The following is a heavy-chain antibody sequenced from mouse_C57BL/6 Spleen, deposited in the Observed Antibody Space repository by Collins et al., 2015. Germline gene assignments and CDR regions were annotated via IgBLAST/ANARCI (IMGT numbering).Heavy chain of an antibody. CDR2: IYIGNGYT. D-gene: IGHD1-1*01. J-gene: IGHJ1*03. Sequence: YGINWVKQRPGQGLEWIGYIYIGNGYTEYNEKFKGKATLTSDTSSSTAYMQLSSLTSEDSAIYFCAIYYYGSRRRYFDVWGTGTTVTVSS. V-gene: IGHV1-58*01. CDR1: YG. CDR3: AIYYYGSRRRYFDV.